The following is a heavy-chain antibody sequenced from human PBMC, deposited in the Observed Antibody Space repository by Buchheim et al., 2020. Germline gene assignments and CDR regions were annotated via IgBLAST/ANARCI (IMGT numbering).Heavy chain of an antibody. CDR1: GFTFTPFG. CDR3: ARDGFTSSHALDY. CDR2: ISHEGSYK. J-gene: IGHJ4*02. V-gene: IGHV3-33*01. Sequence: QVQLVESGGGVVLPGGSLRLSCAASGFTFTPFGMHWVRQAPGKGLEWVTFISHEGSYKVHAESVRGRFTVSRDNSKNTLYLHMTTLRVDDTAMYYCARDGFTSSHALDYWGQGSL. D-gene: IGHD2-2*01.